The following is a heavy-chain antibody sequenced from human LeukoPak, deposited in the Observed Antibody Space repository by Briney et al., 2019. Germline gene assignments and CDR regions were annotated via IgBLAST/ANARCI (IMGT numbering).Heavy chain of an antibody. CDR2: IHHRGST. J-gene: IGHJ5*02. D-gene: IGHD4-11*01. CDR1: GGSISSGNYY. V-gene: IGHV4-31*03. CDR3: ASSNNYVWFDP. Sequence: SETLSLTCTVSGGSISSGNYYWSWIRQHPGKGLEWIGYIHHRGSTNYNPSLKSRVTISVDTSKNQFSLKLSSVTAADTAVYYCASSNNYVWFDPWGQGALVTVSS.